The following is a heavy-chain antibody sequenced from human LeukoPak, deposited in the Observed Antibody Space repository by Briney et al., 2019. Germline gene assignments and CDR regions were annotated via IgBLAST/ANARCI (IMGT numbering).Heavy chain of an antibody. CDR2: VSGSGDST. D-gene: IGHD1-1*01. CDR1: GFTFSSYA. CDR3: ARSATLGPTAADHGY. V-gene: IGHV3-23*01. J-gene: IGHJ4*02. Sequence: GGSLRLSCAASGFTFSSYAMSWVRQAPGKGLEWVSSVSGSGDSTHHADSVKGRFTISRDNSKNTLYLQMKSLRAEDTAVYYCARSATLGPTAADHGYWGQGTLVTVSS.